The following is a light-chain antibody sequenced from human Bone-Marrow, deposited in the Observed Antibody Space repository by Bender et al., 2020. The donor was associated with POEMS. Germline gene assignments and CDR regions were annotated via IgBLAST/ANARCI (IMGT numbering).Light chain of an antibody. J-gene: IGLJ1*01. V-gene: IGLV3-10*01. CDR3: YSADSSGNHYV. CDR1: ALPKQY. CDR2: EDN. Sequence: SSDLTQPPSVSVSPGQTARITCSGDALPKQYAYWYQQKSGQAPVRVIYEDNKRPSGIPERFSGSSSGTMATLTISGAQVEDEADYYCYSADSSGNHYVFGPGTKVTVL.